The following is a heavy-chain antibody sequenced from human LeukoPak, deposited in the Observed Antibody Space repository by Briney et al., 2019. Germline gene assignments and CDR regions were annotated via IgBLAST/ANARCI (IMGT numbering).Heavy chain of an antibody. D-gene: IGHD3-10*01. CDR2: INHSGST. J-gene: IGHJ5*02. CDR1: GGYFSGYY. CDR3: ARGFEGSGSLKYSHLGFDP. V-gene: IGHV4-34*01. Sequence: SETLSLTCAVYGGYFSGYYWSWIRQPPGKGLEWIGEINHSGSTNYNPSLKSRVTISVDTSKNQFSLKLSSVTAADTAVYYCARGFEGSGSLKYSHLGFDPWGQGTLVTVSS.